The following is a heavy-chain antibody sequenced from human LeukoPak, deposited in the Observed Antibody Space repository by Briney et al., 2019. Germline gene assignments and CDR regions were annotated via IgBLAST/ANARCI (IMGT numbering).Heavy chain of an antibody. CDR1: GFTFSNCA. CDR2: IKQDGSEK. Sequence: GCSLRLSCSASGFTFSNCAMHWVRQAPGKGLEWVANIKQDGSEKYYVDSGKGRFTISRDNAKNSLYLQMNSLRAEDTAVYYCAREGIWFGELGVTWFDPWGQGTLVTVSS. CDR3: AREGIWFGELGVTWFDP. J-gene: IGHJ5*02. V-gene: IGHV3-7*03. D-gene: IGHD3-10*01.